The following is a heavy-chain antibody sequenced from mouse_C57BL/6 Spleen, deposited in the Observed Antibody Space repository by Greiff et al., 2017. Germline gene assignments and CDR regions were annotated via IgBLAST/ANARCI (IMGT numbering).Heavy chain of an antibody. V-gene: IGHV1-69*01. CDR1: GYTFTSYW. CDR2: IDPSDSYT. D-gene: IGHD1-1*01. J-gene: IGHJ4*01. Sequence: QVQLKQSGAELVMPGASVKLSCKASGYTFTSYWMHWVKQRPGQGLEWIGEIDPSDSYTNYNQKFKGKSTLTVDKSSSTAYMQLSSLTSEDSAVYYCATTVVAFYAMDYWGQGTSVTVSS. CDR3: ATTVVAFYAMDY.